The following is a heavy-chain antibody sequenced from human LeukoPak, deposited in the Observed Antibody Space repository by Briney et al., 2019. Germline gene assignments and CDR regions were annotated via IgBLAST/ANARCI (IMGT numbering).Heavy chain of an antibody. CDR2: IYTSGST. V-gene: IGHV4-4*07. Sequence: SETLSLTCTVSGGSISGYYWSWIRQPAGKGLEWIGRIYTSGSTNYNPSLKSRVTMSVDTSKNQFPLKLSSVTAADTAVYYCARDVAVAGTFAGFDYWGQGTLVTVSS. CDR1: GGSISGYY. CDR3: ARDVAVAGTFAGFDY. D-gene: IGHD6-19*01. J-gene: IGHJ4*02.